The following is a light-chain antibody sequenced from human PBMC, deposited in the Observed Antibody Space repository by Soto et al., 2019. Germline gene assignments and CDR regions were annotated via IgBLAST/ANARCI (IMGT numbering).Light chain of an antibody. J-gene: IGKJ5*01. Sequence: IVLIQSPATLSVSPGERATLPCRASQNISNYLIWYQQKPGQAPRLLIYDVSNRATDIPARFSGSGSGTDFTLTISSLEPEDFAVYYCQQGGNWPLTFGQGTRLEIK. CDR2: DVS. CDR1: QNISNY. CDR3: QQGGNWPLT. V-gene: IGKV3-11*01.